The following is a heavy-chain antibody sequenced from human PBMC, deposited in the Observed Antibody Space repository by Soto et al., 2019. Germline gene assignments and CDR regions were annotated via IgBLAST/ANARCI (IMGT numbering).Heavy chain of an antibody. V-gene: IGHV4-39*01. CDR1: GGSISSSSYY. Sequence: SETLSLTCTVSGGSISSSSYYWGWIRQPPGKGLEWIGSIYYSGSTYYNPSLKSRVTISVDTAKNQFSLKRSSVTAADTAVYYCARHTKTYGGNLDAFDIWGQGTMVTVSS. CDR3: ARHTKTYGGNLDAFDI. D-gene: IGHD4-17*01. J-gene: IGHJ3*02. CDR2: IYYSGST.